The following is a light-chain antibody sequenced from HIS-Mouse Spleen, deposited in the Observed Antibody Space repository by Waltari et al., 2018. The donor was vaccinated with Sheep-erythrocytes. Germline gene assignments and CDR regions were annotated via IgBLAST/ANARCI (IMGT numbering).Light chain of an antibody. CDR3: QQSYSTPQFT. Sequence: DIQMTQSPSSLSASVGDRVTITCRASQSISSYLNWYQQKPGKAPKLLIYDASSLQSGVPSRFSGSGSGTDFTLTISSLQPEDFATYYCQQSYSTPQFTFGPGTKVDIK. V-gene: IGKV1-39*01. CDR2: DAS. J-gene: IGKJ3*01. CDR1: QSISSY.